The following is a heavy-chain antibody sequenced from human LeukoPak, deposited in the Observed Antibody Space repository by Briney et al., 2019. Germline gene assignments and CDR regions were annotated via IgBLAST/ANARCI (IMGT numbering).Heavy chain of an antibody. CDR3: ARDLVGSKNYYMDV. CDR2: INPNSGGT. CDR1: GYTFTGYY. V-gene: IGHV1-2*02. Sequence: ASVKVSCKASGYTFTGYYMHWVRQAPGQGLEWMGWINPNSGGTNYAQKFQGRVTMTRDTSISTAYMELSRLRSDDTAVYYCARDLVGSKNYYMDVWGKGTTVTVSS. J-gene: IGHJ6*03. D-gene: IGHD3-10*01.